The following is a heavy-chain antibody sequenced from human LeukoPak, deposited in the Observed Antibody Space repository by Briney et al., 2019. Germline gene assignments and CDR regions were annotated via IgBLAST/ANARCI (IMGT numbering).Heavy chain of an antibody. D-gene: IGHD2-15*01. Sequence: SGTLSLTCTVSSVSISSSGYHWGWIRQPPGKGLEWIGTIYYSGSTNYNPSLKSRVTISVDTSKNQFSLKLSSVTAADTAVYYCARGMVEVVAASEWTPSGFARRLAFDIWGQGTMVTVSS. V-gene: IGHV4-39*07. CDR1: SVSISSSGYH. CDR3: ARGMVEVVAASEWTPSGFARRLAFDI. CDR2: IYYSGST. J-gene: IGHJ3*02.